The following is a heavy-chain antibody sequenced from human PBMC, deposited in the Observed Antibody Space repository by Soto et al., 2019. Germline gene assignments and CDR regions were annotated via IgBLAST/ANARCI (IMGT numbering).Heavy chain of an antibody. V-gene: IGHV3-33*01. D-gene: IGHD1-7*01. Sequence: LRLSCAASGFTFSSYGMHWVRQAPGKGLEWVAVIWYDGSNKYYADSVKGRFTISRDNSKNTLYLQMNSLRAEDTAVYYCARSRAGTPTLINWFDPWGQGTLVTVSS. J-gene: IGHJ5*02. CDR3: ARSRAGTPTLINWFDP. CDR1: GFTFSSYG. CDR2: IWYDGSNK.